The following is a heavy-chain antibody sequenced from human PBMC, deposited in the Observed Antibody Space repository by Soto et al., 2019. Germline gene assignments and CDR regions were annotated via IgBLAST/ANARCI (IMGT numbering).Heavy chain of an antibody. CDR2: INADNGNT. J-gene: IGHJ4*02. V-gene: IGHV1-3*01. D-gene: IGHD4-17*01. CDR3: AGTYGDYVYRFDY. Sequence: SVKVSCKASGYTFTSYAMHWVRQAPGQRLGWMGWINADNGNTKYSQKFQGRVTITRDTSASTAYMELSSLRSEDTAVYYCAGTYGDYVYRFDYWGQGTLVTVSS. CDR1: GYTFTSYA.